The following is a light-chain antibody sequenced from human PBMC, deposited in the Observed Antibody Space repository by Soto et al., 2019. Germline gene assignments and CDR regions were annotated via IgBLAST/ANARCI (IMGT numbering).Light chain of an antibody. J-gene: IGLJ1*01. CDR3: RSYAGSNNFG. V-gene: IGLV2-8*01. CDR1: SSDVGYYDY. Sequence: SGLAQLHTAAGSPGQKVTVSFTGTSSDVGYYDYVSWYQQHPGKAPKLVIYEVTKRPSGVPDRVSASKSGNTASLTVSGLRAEDEADYYCRSYAGSNNFGFGRCTKVTVL. CDR2: EVT.